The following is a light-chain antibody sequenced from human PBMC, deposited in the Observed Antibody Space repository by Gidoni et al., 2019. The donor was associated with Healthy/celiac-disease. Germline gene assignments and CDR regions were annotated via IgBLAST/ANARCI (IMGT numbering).Light chain of an antibody. CDR2: EVS. CDR3: SSYAGSNNYV. Sequence: QSALTQPPSASGSPGQSVTISCTGTSSDVGGYNYVSWYQQHPGKAPQLMIYEVSKRPSGVPDRFFGSKSGNTASLTVSGLQAEDEADYYCSSYAGSNNYVFGTGTKVTVL. J-gene: IGLJ1*01. CDR1: SSDVGGYNY. V-gene: IGLV2-8*01.